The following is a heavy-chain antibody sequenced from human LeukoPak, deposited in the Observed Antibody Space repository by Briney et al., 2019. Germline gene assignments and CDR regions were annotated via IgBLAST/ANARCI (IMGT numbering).Heavy chain of an antibody. J-gene: IGHJ3*02. CDR2: IDHGGST. CDR1: GGSFSGYY. V-gene: IGHV4-34*01. Sequence: SETLSLTCAVYGGSFSGYYWSWVRQPPGKGLEWIGEIDHGGSTNYNPSLKSRVTISVDTSKNQFSLKLGSVTAADTAVYYCARALFGVVLDAFDIWGQGTMVTVSS. D-gene: IGHD3-3*01. CDR3: ARALFGVVLDAFDI.